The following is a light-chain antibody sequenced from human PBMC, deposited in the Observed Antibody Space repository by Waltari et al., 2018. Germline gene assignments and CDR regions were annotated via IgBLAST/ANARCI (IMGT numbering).Light chain of an antibody. CDR3: QSYDNSPYVI. V-gene: IGLV1-40*01. CDR1: SSNIRAGYD. J-gene: IGLJ2*01. CDR2: GNT. Sequence: QSVLTQPPSVSGAPGQRVTIPCPGSSSNIRAGYDVHWYQQLPGTAPKLLIYGNTNRPSGVTDRFSGSKSGTSASLAITGLQAEDEADYYCQSYDNSPYVIFGGGTKLTVL.